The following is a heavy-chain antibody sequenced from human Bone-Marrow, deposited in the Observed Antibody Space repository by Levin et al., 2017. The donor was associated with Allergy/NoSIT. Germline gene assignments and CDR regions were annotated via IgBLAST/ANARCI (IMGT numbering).Heavy chain of an antibody. V-gene: IGHV1-69*13. CDR1: GGTFSTYL. Sequence: SVKVSCKSSGGTFSTYLFAWVRQAPGQGLEWMGGIIPMFGTPNYAQKFKGRVTISADESANTVYMELNSLGFDDSPVYFFARGVVVADTGNWFDPWGRGTLVIVSS. CDR3: ARGVVVADTGNWFDP. D-gene: IGHD6-19*01. CDR2: IIPMFGTP. J-gene: IGHJ5*02.